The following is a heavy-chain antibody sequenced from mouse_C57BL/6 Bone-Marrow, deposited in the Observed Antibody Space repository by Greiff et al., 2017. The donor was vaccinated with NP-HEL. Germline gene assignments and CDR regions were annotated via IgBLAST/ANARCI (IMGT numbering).Heavy chain of an antibody. CDR3: ARYYGSSHDAMDY. CDR1: GYTFTDYY. V-gene: IGHV1-76*01. J-gene: IGHJ4*01. D-gene: IGHD1-1*01. Sequence: VKLMESGAELVRPGASVKLSCKASGYTFTDYYINWVKQRPGQGLEWIARIYPGSGNTYYNEKFKGKATLTAEKSSSTAYMQLSSLTSEDSAVYFCARYYGSSHDAMDYWGQGTSVTVSS. CDR2: IYPGSGNT.